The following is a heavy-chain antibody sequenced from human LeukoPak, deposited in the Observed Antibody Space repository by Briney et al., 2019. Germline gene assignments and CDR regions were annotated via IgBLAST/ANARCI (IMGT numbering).Heavy chain of an antibody. CDR3: AREVNYYDSSGFDY. Sequence: PSETLSLTCPVSGGSIRRYYWSWIRQPPRNGLEWTGYIYYSGSTNYNPSLKSRVTITVDTSKNQFSLKLSSVTAAGAAVYYCAREVNYYDSSGFDYWGQGTLVTVSS. CDR2: IYYSGST. J-gene: IGHJ4*02. V-gene: IGHV4-59*01. CDR1: GGSIRRYY. D-gene: IGHD3-22*01.